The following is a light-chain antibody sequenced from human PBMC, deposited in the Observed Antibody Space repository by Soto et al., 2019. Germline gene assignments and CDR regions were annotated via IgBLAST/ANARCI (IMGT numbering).Light chain of an antibody. Sequence: QSVLTQPPSVSGAPGQRVTISCTGSSSNIGAGYDVHWYQQLPGTAPKLLIYGNSIRPSGVPDRFSGSKSGTSASLAITGLQAEDEADYYCQSYDSSLSGLLFGGGTKVTVL. J-gene: IGLJ2*01. CDR3: QSYDSSLSGLL. CDR1: SSNIGAGYD. CDR2: GNS. V-gene: IGLV1-40*01.